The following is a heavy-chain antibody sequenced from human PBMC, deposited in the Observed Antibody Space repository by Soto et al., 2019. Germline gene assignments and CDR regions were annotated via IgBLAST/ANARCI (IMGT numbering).Heavy chain of an antibody. CDR2: LSSSSTYI. D-gene: IGHD4-17*01. CDR3: AEGGINYGDYRSMDV. V-gene: IGHV3-21*01. J-gene: IGHJ6*03. CDR1: GFTFSSYN. Sequence: EVQLVESGGGLVKPGGSLRLSCAASGFTFSSYNMNWVRQAPGKGLEWVSSLSSSSTYIYYADSVKGRFTISRDNAKNSLYLQMKSLRGVDTAVYYCAEGGINYGDYRSMDVWGKGTTVTVSS.